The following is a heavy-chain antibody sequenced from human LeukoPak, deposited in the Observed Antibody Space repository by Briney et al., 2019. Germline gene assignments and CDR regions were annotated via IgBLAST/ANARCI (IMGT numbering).Heavy chain of an antibody. CDR3: ARDRGDGYNSHDY. CDR2: IYTSGST. CDR1: GGSISSGSYY. V-gene: IGHV4-61*02. J-gene: IGHJ4*02. Sequence: PSQTLSLTCAVSGGSISSGSYYWTWIRQPAGQGLEWIGRIYTSGSTNYNPSLKSRVTISVDTSKNQFSLKLSSVTAADTAVYYCARDRGDGYNSHDYWGQGTLVTVSS. D-gene: IGHD5-24*01.